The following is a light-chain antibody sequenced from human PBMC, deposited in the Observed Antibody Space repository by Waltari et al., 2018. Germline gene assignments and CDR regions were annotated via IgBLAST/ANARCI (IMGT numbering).Light chain of an antibody. CDR3: QQYNNRPYT. CDR2: GAP. J-gene: IGKJ2*01. CDR1: QTLTSN. Sequence: EIVMTQSPATLSVSPGERATLSCRASQTLTSNLAWYQQKPGQAPRLLIYGAPSRATGIPARFSGSGSGTQFTLTISSLQSEDFVVYYCQQYNNRPYTFGQGTKLEIK. V-gene: IGKV3-15*01.